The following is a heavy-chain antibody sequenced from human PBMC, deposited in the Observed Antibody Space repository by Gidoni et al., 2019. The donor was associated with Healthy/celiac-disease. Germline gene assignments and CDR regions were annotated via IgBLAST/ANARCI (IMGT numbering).Heavy chain of an antibody. J-gene: IGHJ4*02. Sequence: QVQLVQSGAEVKKPRSSVKVSRKDSGGTFSSYAISWVRQAPGQGLEWMGGISPIFGTANYAQKFQVRVTITADESTSTAYIELSSLRSEDTAVYYCAYGPGWFHYWGQGTLVTVSS. CDR2: ISPIFGTA. CDR1: GGTFSSYA. CDR3: AYGPGWFHY. D-gene: IGHD6-19*01. V-gene: IGHV1-69*01.